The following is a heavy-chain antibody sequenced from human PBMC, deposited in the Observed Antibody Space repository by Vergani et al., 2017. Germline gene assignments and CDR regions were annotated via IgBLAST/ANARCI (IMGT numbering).Heavy chain of an antibody. CDR3: ARWGNEKRLDS. CDR2: IWYDGSNK. J-gene: IGHJ5*01. Sequence: QVQLVESEGGVVQPGRSLTLSCVASGFTFSSHGMHWVRQAPGKGLEWVAVIWYDGSNKYYGDSVMGSFTISRDNSKNTLYLQMNSLGVEDTAVYDCARWGNEKRLDSWGQGTLVTVSS. CDR1: GFTFSSHG. D-gene: IGHD1-1*01. V-gene: IGHV3-33*01.